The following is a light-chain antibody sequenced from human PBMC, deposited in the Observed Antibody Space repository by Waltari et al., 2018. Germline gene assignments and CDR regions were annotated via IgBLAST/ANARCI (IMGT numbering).Light chain of an antibody. V-gene: IGKV3-15*01. CDR1: QSVSSN. CDR2: GAS. Sequence: EIVMTQSPATLSVSPGERATLSCSASQSVSSNLAWDQQKPGQAPRLLIYGASTRATGIPARFSGSGSGTEFTLTISSLQSEDFAVYYCQQYNNWPPLTFGGGTKVEIK. J-gene: IGKJ4*01. CDR3: QQYNNWPPLT.